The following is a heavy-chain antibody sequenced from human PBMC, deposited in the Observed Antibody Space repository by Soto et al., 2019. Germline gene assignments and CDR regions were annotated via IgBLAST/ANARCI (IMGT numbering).Heavy chain of an antibody. J-gene: IGHJ6*03. CDR1: GGSISSGGYY. CDR2: IYYSGST. CDR3: ASLNRRPYYYYMDV. V-gene: IGHV4-31*03. Sequence: QVQLQESGPGLVKPSQTLSLTCTVSGGSISSGGYYWSWIRQHPGKGLEWIGYIYYSGSTYYNPSLKSRVTISVDTSKNQFSLKMSSVTAADTAVYYCASLNRRPYYYYMDVWGKGTTVTVSS.